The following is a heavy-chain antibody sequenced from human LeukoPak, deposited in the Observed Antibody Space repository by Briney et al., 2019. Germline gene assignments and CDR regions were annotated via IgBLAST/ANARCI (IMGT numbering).Heavy chain of an antibody. CDR2: IRYDGSNK. CDR1: GFTVSSNS. J-gene: IGHJ4*02. CDR3: AKDDTGYFDY. D-gene: IGHD2-8*02. Sequence: GGSLRLSCTVSGFTVSSNSMSWVRQAPGKGLEWVAFIRYDGSNKYYADSVKGRFTISRDNSKNTLYLQMNSLRAEDTAVYYCAKDDTGYFDYWGQGTLVTVSS. V-gene: IGHV3-30*02.